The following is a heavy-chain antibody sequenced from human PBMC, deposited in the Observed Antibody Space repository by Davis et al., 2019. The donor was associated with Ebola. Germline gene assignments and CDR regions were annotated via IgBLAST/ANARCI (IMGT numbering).Heavy chain of an antibody. J-gene: IGHJ6*02. CDR1: GFSVSDNY. CDR2: IYNVYTM. V-gene: IGHV3-53*01. D-gene: IGHD2-15*01. CDR3: ARALGYCSGGSCYYYYGMDV. Sequence: GGSLRLSCEASGFSVSDNYMNWVRQAPGKGLEWVSVIYNVYTMYYADSVKGRFTISRDSSMNTVYLQMSSLRAEDTAVYYCARALGYCSGGSCYYYYGMDVWGQGTTVTVSS.